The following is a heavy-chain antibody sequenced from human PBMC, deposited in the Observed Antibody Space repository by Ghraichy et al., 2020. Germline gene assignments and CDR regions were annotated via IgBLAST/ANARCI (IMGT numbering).Heavy chain of an antibody. Sequence: GGSLRLSCVASGFTFSSLPMSWVRQAPGKGLEWVSGISGSGDSTYYADSVKGRFTISRDNSKNTLYLEMNSLRAVDTAVYYCARRLATFDPWGQGTLVTVSS. D-gene: IGHD3-3*02. V-gene: IGHV3-23*01. J-gene: IGHJ5*02. CDR1: GFTFSSLP. CDR2: ISGSGDST. CDR3: ARRLATFDP.